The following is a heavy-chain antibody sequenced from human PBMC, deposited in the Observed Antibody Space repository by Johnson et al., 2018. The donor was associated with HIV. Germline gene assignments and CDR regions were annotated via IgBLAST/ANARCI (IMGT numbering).Heavy chain of an antibody. D-gene: IGHD3-22*01. CDR2: ISGSGGST. Sequence: VLLVESGGGLVQPGGSLRLSCAASGFTFSSYAMSWVRQAPGKGLEWVSAISGSGGSTYYADSVKGRFTISRDNSKNTLYLQMNSLRAEDTAVYYCAMEYYYDSSGYYSDAFDIWGQGTMVTVSS. CDR1: GFTFSSYA. J-gene: IGHJ3*02. V-gene: IGHV3-23*04. CDR3: AMEYYYDSSGYYSDAFDI.